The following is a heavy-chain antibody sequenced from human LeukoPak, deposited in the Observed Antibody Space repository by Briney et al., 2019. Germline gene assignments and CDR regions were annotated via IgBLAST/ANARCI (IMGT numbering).Heavy chain of an antibody. Sequence: PSETLSLTCTVSGGSISSSSYYWGWIRQPPGKGLEWIGSIYYSGSTYYNPSLKSRVTISVDTSKNQFSLKLSSVTAADTAVYYCARDFYYGSGHMDVWGKGTTVTVSS. CDR2: IYYSGST. V-gene: IGHV4-39*07. J-gene: IGHJ6*03. CDR1: GGSISSSSYY. CDR3: ARDFYYGSGHMDV. D-gene: IGHD3-10*01.